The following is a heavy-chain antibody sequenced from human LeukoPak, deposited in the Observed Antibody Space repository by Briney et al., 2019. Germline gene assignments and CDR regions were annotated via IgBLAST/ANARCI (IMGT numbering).Heavy chain of an antibody. J-gene: IGHJ6*03. Sequence: GRSLRLSCAASGFTFSSYGMHWVRQAPGKGREWVAVIWYDGSNKYYADSVKGRFTISRDNSKNTLYLQMNSLRAEDTAVYYCAASYSRDATLYYYMDVWGKGTTVTVSS. CDR2: IWYDGSNK. D-gene: IGHD6-13*01. CDR3: AASYSRDATLYYYMDV. V-gene: IGHV3-33*01. CDR1: GFTFSSYG.